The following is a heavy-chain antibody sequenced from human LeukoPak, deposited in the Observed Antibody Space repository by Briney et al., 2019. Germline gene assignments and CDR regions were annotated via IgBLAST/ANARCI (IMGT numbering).Heavy chain of an antibody. Sequence: GRSLRLSCTASGFTFGDYAMSWVRQAPGKGLEWVSLISGDGGSTYYVDSVEGRFTISRDNSKNSLYLQMNSLRTEDTALYYCAKDWGYYYDSSGYFDYWGQGTLVTVSS. CDR2: ISGDGGST. J-gene: IGHJ4*02. CDR1: GFTFGDYA. V-gene: IGHV3-43*02. D-gene: IGHD3-22*01. CDR3: AKDWGYYYDSSGYFDY.